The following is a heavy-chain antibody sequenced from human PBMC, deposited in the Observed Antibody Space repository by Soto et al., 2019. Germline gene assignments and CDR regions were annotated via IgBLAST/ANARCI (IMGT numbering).Heavy chain of an antibody. Sequence: QVILKESGPVLVKPTETLTLTCTVSGFSLSNPRMGVSWIRQPPGKALEWLAHIFSNDEKSYSTSLKSRLTIPKDTSKSQVVLTMTNMDPADTATYYCARIPFRGSGSWAGHFDYWGQGTLVTVSS. J-gene: IGHJ4*02. CDR3: ARIPFRGSGSWAGHFDY. D-gene: IGHD3-10*01. CDR2: IFSNDEK. V-gene: IGHV2-26*01. CDR1: GFSLSNPRMG.